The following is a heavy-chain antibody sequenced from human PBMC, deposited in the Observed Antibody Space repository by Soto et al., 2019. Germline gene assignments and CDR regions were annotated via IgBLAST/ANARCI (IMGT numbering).Heavy chain of an antibody. J-gene: IGHJ3*02. Sequence: GGSLRLSCAASGFSFSSYAMSWVRQAPGKGLEWVSAISDTGGSTYYADSVKGRFTISRDNSKNTLYLQVNGLRAEDTAVYYCAGYKGRARIKNAFDIWGQGTMVTVSS. CDR2: ISDTGGST. V-gene: IGHV3-23*01. CDR3: AGYKGRARIKNAFDI. D-gene: IGHD2-15*01. CDR1: GFSFSSYA.